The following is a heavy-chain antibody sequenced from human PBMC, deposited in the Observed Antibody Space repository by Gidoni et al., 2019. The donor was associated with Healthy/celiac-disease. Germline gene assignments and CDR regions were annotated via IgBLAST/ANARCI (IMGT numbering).Heavy chain of an antibody. CDR1: GFPFSSYA. CDR2: ISGSGGST. CDR3: ATDYYGSGSYYNLGYYYYGMDV. J-gene: IGHJ6*02. V-gene: IGHV3-23*01. D-gene: IGHD3-10*01. Sequence: EVQLLESGGGLVQPGGSLRLSCAASGFPFSSYAMSWVRQAPGKGLEWVSAISGSGGSTYYADSVKGRFTISRDNSKNTLYLQMNSLRAEDTAVYYCATDYYGSGSYYNLGYYYYGMDVWGQGTTVTVSS.